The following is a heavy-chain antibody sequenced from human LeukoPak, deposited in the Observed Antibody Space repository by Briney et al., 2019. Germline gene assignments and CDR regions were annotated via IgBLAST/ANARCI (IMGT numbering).Heavy chain of an antibody. D-gene: IGHD2-8*01. Sequence: ATVKISCKVYGYTFTDYYMHWVQQAPRKGLEWMGLVDPEDGETIYAEKFQGRVTITADTSTDTAYMELSSLRSEDTAVYYCATALILGYCTNGVCSDYWGQGTLVTVSS. CDR2: VDPEDGET. CDR3: ATALILGYCTNGVCSDY. CDR1: GYTFTDYY. V-gene: IGHV1-69-2*01. J-gene: IGHJ4*02.